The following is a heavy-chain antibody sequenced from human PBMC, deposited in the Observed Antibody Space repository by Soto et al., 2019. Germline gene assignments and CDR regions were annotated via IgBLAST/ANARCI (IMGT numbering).Heavy chain of an antibody. CDR1: GFNFKSYE. CDR2: ISVSGRTI. D-gene: IGHD3-9*01. CDR3: ARRATIYYDALTGYEEAGMDV. J-gene: IGHJ6*02. V-gene: IGHV3-48*03. Sequence: VELVESGGDLVQPGGSLTLACAASGFNFKSYEMNWVRQAPGKGLEWIAYISVSGRTIYYADSVKGRVNISRDNAKNLVFLQMNSLSAEDTAIYYCARRATIYYDALTGYEEAGMDVWGQGTTVTVSS.